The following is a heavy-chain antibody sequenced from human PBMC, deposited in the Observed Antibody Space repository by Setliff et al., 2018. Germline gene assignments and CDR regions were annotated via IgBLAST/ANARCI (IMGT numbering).Heavy chain of an antibody. J-gene: IGHJ6*03. Sequence: SETLSLTCTVPGGSIRNYFWGWIRQPAGKGLEWIGRIYTSGGSVYNPSLKSRVTISVDTSKNQFSLELSSVTAADTAVYYCARLSGFLYVDVWGKGTTVTVSS. CDR3: ARLSGFLYVDV. V-gene: IGHV4-4*07. CDR2: IYTSGGS. D-gene: IGHD3-3*01. CDR1: GGSIRNYF.